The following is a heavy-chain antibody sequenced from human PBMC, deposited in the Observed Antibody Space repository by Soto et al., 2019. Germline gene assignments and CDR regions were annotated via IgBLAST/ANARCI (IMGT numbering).Heavy chain of an antibody. Sequence: PSDTLSLTCAVSGYSIGTGYYWGRARQPPGKGLEWSGTSYHSGNTYSNPSLRSRITMSVDTSKNQFSLKLTSVTAVDTAVYYCAGDLNNAWFFHWGQGALVTVS. CDR2: SYHSGNT. J-gene: IGHJ4*02. CDR1: GYSIGTGYY. V-gene: IGHV4-38-2*02. D-gene: IGHD3-9*01. CDR3: AGDLNNAWFFH.